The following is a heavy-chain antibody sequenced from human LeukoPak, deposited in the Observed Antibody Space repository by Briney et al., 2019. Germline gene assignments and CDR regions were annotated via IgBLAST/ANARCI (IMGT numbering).Heavy chain of an antibody. CDR3: ARARLKSDLDAFDI. V-gene: IGHV4-61*02. CDR1: GGSISSGSYY. D-gene: IGHD3-3*01. CDR2: IYTSGST. J-gene: IGHJ3*02. Sequence: SQTLSLTCTVSGGSISSGSYYWSWIRQPAGKGLEWIGRIYTSGSTNYNPSLKSRVTISVDTSKNQFSPKLSSVTAADTAVYYCARARLKSDLDAFDIWGQGTMVTVSS.